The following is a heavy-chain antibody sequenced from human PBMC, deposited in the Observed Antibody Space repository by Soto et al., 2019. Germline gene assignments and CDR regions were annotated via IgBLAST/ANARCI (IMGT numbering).Heavy chain of an antibody. CDR1: GGTFSNSP. J-gene: IGHJ4*02. D-gene: IGHD3-3*01. CDR3: ARGRTIFGVVNFDY. V-gene: IGHV1-69*01. Sequence: QVQLVQSGPEVQKPGSSVKVSCKASGGTFSNSPIAWVRLAPGQGLEWMGGVIPIFSVMKYAEKFQGRVTFTADDSTSTVYMELSSLTSEDTAVYYCARGRTIFGVVNFDYWGQGNPVTAAS. CDR2: VIPIFSVM.